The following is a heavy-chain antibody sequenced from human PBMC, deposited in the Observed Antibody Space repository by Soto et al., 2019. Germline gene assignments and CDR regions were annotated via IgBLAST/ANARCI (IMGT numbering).Heavy chain of an antibody. CDR2: ISGGGSDT. CDR1: GFSFSNYD. CDR3: AKGSAASRPYYFDY. V-gene: IGHV3-23*05. Sequence: GGSLRLSCAASGFSFSNYDMGWVRQTPAKGLEWFSAISGGGSDTYYADSVKGRFTISRDNSNNMLYLQMNSLTAEDTAVYFCAKGSAASRPYYFDYWGQGTLVTVSS. J-gene: IGHJ4*02. D-gene: IGHD2-2*01.